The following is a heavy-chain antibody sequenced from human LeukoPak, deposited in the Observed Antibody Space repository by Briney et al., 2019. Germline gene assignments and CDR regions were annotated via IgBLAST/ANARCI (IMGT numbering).Heavy chain of an antibody. Sequence: ASVKVSCKASGYTFTSYDINWVRQATGQGLEWMGWMNPNSGNTGYAQMFQGRVTMTRNTSISTAYMELSSLRSEDTAVYYCARSRATTVTTHSYGMDVWGQGTTVTVSS. V-gene: IGHV1-8*01. CDR2: MNPNSGNT. D-gene: IGHD4-17*01. CDR1: GYTFTSYD. CDR3: ARSRATTVTTHSYGMDV. J-gene: IGHJ6*02.